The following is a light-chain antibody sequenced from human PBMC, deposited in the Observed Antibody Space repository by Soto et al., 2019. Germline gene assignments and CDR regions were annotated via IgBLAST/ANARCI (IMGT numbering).Light chain of an antibody. CDR3: SSYTSSSTPYV. CDR2: DVT. CDR1: SSDVGGYNY. V-gene: IGLV2-14*01. Sequence: QSALTQPASVSGSPGQSITISCTGTSSDVGGYNYVSWYQQHPVKAPKLMIYDVTNRPSGVSDRFSGSKSVNTASLTISGLQAEDEADYYSSSYTSSSTPYVFGTGTKLT. J-gene: IGLJ1*01.